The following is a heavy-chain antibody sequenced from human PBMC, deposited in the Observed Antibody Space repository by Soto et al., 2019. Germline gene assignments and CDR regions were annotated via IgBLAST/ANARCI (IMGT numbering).Heavy chain of an antibody. V-gene: IGHV3-23*01. Sequence: GGSLRLSCAASGFTFSSYSMIWVRQAPGKGLEWVSGFRTSGDGGTTYYADSVKGRFTTSRDNYKNMLFLQMNSLRAEDTAIYYCAKKVNSGPGSQYFDYWGQGTLVTVSS. CDR1: GFTFSSYS. J-gene: IGHJ4*02. D-gene: IGHD3-10*01. CDR2: FRTSGDGGTT. CDR3: AKKVNSGPGSQYFDY.